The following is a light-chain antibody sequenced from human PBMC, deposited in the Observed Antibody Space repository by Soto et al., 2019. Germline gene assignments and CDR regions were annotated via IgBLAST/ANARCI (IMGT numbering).Light chain of an antibody. Sequence: QSALTQPPSASGSPGQSVTISCAGSSSDIGASNSVSWYQQHPGKAPKLLISEVTKRPSGVPDRFSGSKSGNTASLTVPGLQADDEADYYCGSKAGSNKHVVFGGGTKVTVL. CDR1: SSDIGASNS. V-gene: IGLV2-8*01. CDR3: GSKAGSNKHVV. CDR2: EVT. J-gene: IGLJ2*01.